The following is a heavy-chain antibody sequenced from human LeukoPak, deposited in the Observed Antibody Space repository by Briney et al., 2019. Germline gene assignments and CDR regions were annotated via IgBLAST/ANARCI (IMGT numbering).Heavy chain of an antibody. CDR2: MNPNSGNT. CDR3: AREIKRAAGIRGSWFDP. CDR1: GYTFTSYD. V-gene: IGHV1-8*03. J-gene: IGHJ5*02. Sequence: ASVKVSCKASGYTFTSYDINWVRQATGQGLEWMGWMNPNSGNTGYAQKFQGRVTITRNTSISTAYMELSSLRSEDTAVYYCAREIKRAAGIRGSWFDPWGQGTLVTVSS. D-gene: IGHD6-13*01.